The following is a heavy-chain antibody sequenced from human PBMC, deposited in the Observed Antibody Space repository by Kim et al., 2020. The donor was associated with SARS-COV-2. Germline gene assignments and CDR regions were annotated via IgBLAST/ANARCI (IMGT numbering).Heavy chain of an antibody. CDR3: ARKLTRYYYDSSGYQDY. Sequence: SETLSLTCAVYGGSFSGYYWSWIRQPPGKGLEWIGEINHSGSTNYNPSLKSRVTLSVDTSKNQFSLKLSSVTAADTAVYYCARKLTRYYYDSSGYQDYWGQGTLVTVSS. V-gene: IGHV4-34*01. D-gene: IGHD3-22*01. J-gene: IGHJ4*02. CDR2: INHSGST. CDR1: GGSFSGYY.